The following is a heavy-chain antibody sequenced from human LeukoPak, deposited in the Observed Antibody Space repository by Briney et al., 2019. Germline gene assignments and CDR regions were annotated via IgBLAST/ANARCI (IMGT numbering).Heavy chain of an antibody. Sequence: SSETLSLTCAVYGGSFSGYYWSWIRQPPGKGLEWIGEINHSGSTNYNPSLKSRVTISVDTSKNQFSLKLSSVTAADTAVYYCARGHDYDILTGEETDYWGQGTLVTVSS. CDR3: ARGHDYDILTGEETDY. J-gene: IGHJ4*02. V-gene: IGHV4-34*01. D-gene: IGHD3-9*01. CDR1: GGSFSGYY. CDR2: INHSGST.